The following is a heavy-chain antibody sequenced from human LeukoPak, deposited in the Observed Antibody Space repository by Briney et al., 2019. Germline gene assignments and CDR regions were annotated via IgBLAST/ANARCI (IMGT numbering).Heavy chain of an antibody. CDR1: GFTFSSYG. V-gene: IGHV3-23*01. Sequence: PGGSLRLSCAVSGFTFSSYGMTWVRQAPGKGLEWVSAISGSGGSTYYADSVKGRFTISRDNSKNTLYLQMNSLRAEDTAVYYCAKDWQSELFFQHWGQGTLVTVSS. J-gene: IGHJ1*01. CDR3: AKDWQSELFFQH. D-gene: IGHD1-26*01. CDR2: ISGSGGST.